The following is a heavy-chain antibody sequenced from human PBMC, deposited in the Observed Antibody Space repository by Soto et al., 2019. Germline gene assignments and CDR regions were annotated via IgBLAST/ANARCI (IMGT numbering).Heavy chain of an antibody. CDR3: ASQRYSSGWYVISPN. CDR1: GGTFSSYA. D-gene: IGHD6-19*01. J-gene: IGHJ4*02. Sequence: QVQLVQSGAEVKKPGSSVKVSCMASGGTFSSYAISWVRQAPRQGLEWMGGIIPIFGTANYAQKFQGRVTIXXDXSXNTAYMELSSLRSEDTAVYYCASQRYSSGWYVISPNWGQGTLVTVSS. V-gene: IGHV1-69*12. CDR2: IIPIFGTA.